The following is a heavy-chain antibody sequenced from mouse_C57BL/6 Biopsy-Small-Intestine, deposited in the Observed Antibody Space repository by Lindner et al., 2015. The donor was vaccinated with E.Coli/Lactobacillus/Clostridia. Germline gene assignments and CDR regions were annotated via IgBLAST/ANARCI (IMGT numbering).Heavy chain of an antibody. CDR2: IYPGDGDT. CDR1: GYAFSSYW. CDR3: AREGAWDLYYFDY. V-gene: IGHV1-80*01. D-gene: IGHD4-1*01. Sequence: VQLQESGAELVKPGASVKISCKASGYAFSSYWMNWVKRRPGKGLEWIGQIYPGDGDTNYNGKFKGKATLTADKSSSTAYMQLSSLTSEDSAVYFCAREGAWDLYYFDYWGQGTTLTVSS. J-gene: IGHJ2*01.